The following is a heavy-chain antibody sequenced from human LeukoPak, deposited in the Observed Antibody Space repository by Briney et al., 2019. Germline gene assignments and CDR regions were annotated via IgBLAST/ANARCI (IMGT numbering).Heavy chain of an antibody. V-gene: IGHV3-23*01. D-gene: IGHD4-23*01. CDR3: AKDWTTVVTPKGYYFDS. CDR2: ISTTGGST. J-gene: IGHJ4*02. Sequence: GGSLRLSCAASGFSFNNYAMSWVRQAPGKGLEWVSAISTTGGSTYYADSVKGRFTVSRDNSKNTLSLQMDSLRVEDTALNYCAKDWTTVVTPKGYYFDSWGQGTLVTVYS. CDR1: GFSFNNYA.